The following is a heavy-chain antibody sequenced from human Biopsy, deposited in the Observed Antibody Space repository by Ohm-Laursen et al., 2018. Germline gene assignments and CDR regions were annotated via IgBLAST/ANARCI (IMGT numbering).Heavy chain of an antibody. CDR1: GESFNGYY. CDR3: VRGVDYYDPYHYYALDV. V-gene: IGHV4-34*01. D-gene: IGHD3-22*01. CDR2: INHSGIT. Sequence: SDTLSLTCAVYGESFNGYYWSWIRQTPGKGLEWIGEINHSGITNYNPSLKSRVTISVDTSKNQFSLKVRSVTAADTAVYYCVRGVDYYDPYHYYALDVWGQGTTVTVSS. J-gene: IGHJ6*02.